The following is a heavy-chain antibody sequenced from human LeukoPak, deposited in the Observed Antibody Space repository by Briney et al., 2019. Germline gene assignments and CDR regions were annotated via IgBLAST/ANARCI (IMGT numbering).Heavy chain of an antibody. J-gene: IGHJ6*03. Sequence: ASVKVSCKASGYTFTSYYMHWVRQAPGQGLEWMGIINPSGGSTSYAQKFQGRVTMTRDTSTSTVYMELSSLRSEDTAVYYCARERGVPAATSYYYYYYMDVWGKGTTVTVSS. V-gene: IGHV1-46*01. D-gene: IGHD2-2*01. CDR1: GYTFTSYY. CDR2: INPSGGST. CDR3: ARERGVPAATSYYYYYYMDV.